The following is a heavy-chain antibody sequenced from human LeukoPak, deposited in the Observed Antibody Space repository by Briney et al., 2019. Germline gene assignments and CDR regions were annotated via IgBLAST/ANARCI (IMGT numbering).Heavy chain of an antibody. Sequence: SETLSLTCTVSSGSISSYYWSWIRQPPGKGLEWIGYIYYSGSTNYNPSLKSRVTISVDTSKNQFSLKLSSVTAADTAVYYCARGFLKAARPMDVWGKGTTVTVSS. J-gene: IGHJ6*03. V-gene: IGHV4-59*01. CDR1: SGSISSYY. CDR2: IYYSGST. CDR3: ARGFLKAARPMDV. D-gene: IGHD6-6*01.